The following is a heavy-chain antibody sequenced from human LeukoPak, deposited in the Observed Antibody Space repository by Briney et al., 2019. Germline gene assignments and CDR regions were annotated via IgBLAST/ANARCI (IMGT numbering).Heavy chain of an antibody. Sequence: PSETLSLTCTVSGGSISSSSYYWGWIRQPPGKGLEWIGEINHSGSTNYNPSLKSRVTISVDTSKNQFSLKLSSVTAADTAVYYCARMYYDFWSGYPGRFDPWGQGTTVTVSS. J-gene: IGHJ6*02. V-gene: IGHV4-39*01. CDR1: GGSISSSSYY. D-gene: IGHD3-3*01. CDR2: INHSGST. CDR3: ARMYYDFWSGYPGRFDP.